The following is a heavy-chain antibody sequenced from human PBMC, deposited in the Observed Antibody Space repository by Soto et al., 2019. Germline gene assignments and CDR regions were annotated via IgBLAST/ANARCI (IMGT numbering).Heavy chain of an antibody. J-gene: IGHJ4*02. CDR3: ARSGDNYNRLDY. CDR1: GFTFSDYY. D-gene: IGHD1-1*01. V-gene: IGHV3-11*06. Sequence: LRLSCEGSGFTFSDYYISWIRQAPGKGLEWISYSSNSGTFSRYADSVKGRFSISRDNTKNLLYLQMNSLRAEDTAVYYCARSGDNYNRLDYWGQGTPVTVS. CDR2: SSNSGTFS.